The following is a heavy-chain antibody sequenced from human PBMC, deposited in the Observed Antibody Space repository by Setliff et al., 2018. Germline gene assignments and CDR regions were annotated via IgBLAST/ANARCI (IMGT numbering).Heavy chain of an antibody. V-gene: IGHV4-4*07. CDR2: IYTSGDT. Sequence: PSETLSLTCTVSGGSIGSHNWIWVRQPAGKGLEWIGRIYTSGDTNYNPSLKSRVTMSVDTSKNQISLKLNSVTAADTAVYYCARDRVIVGAGRRGYYFDYWGQGTKVTVSS. CDR3: ARDRVIVGAGRRGYYFDY. J-gene: IGHJ4*02. CDR1: GGSIGSHN. D-gene: IGHD1-26*01.